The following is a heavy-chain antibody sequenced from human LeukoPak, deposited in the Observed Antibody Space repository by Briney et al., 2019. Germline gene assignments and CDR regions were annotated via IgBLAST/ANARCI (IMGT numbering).Heavy chain of an antibody. CDR3: ARDASSLPLDDAFDI. Sequence: SETLSLTCTVSGGSISSGSYYWSWIRQPAGKGLEWIGRIYTSGSTNYNPSLKSRVTISVDTSKNQFSLKLSSVTAADTAVYYCARDASSLPLDDAFDIWGQGTMVTVSS. CDR1: GGSISSGSYY. J-gene: IGHJ3*02. CDR2: IYTSGST. V-gene: IGHV4-61*02. D-gene: IGHD6-13*01.